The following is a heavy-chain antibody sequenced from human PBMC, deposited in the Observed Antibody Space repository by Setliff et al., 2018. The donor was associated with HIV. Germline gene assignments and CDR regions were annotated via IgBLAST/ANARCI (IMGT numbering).Heavy chain of an antibody. V-gene: IGHV4-59*08. CDR1: GGSVSTYH. CDR2: IYKSGST. D-gene: IGHD5-18*01. Sequence: SETLSLTCSVSGGSVSTYHWSWIRQPPGKGLEWIGYIYKSGSTNYSPSLKSRVTISPGTSKNQFSLKLTSVTAADTAVYYCARLSDTAMASFDSWGQGILVTVSS. CDR3: ARLSDTAMASFDS. J-gene: IGHJ4*02.